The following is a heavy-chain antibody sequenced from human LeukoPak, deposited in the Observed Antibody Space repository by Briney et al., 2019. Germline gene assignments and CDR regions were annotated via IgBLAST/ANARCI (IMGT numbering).Heavy chain of an antibody. J-gene: IGHJ3*02. CDR3: AREGSGEFADI. Sequence: GGSLRLSCEASGFTFTTYSMTWVRQAPGKGLEWVSIISSGSSAIFSADALKGRFTISRDDAKNLLYLDMNSLRAEDTAVYYCAREGSGEFADIWGQGTLVTVSS. CDR1: GFTFTTYS. CDR2: ISSGSSAI. D-gene: IGHD3-10*01. V-gene: IGHV3-21*01.